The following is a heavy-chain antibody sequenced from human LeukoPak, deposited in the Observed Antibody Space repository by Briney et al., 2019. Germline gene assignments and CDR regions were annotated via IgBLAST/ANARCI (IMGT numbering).Heavy chain of an antibody. D-gene: IGHD3-16*01. CDR3: ARALSGSYGVDP. CDR2: IYHSGST. J-gene: IGHJ5*02. Sequence: PSETLSLTCAVYGGSFSGYYWSWIRQPPGKGLEWIGEIYHSGSTNYNPSLRSRVTISVDKSKNQFPLKMTSVTAADTAVYYCARALSGSYGVDPWGQGTLVTVSS. V-gene: IGHV4-34*01. CDR1: GGSFSGYY.